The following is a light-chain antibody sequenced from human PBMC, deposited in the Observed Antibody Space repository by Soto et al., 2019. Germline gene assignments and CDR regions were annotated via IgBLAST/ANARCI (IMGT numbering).Light chain of an antibody. Sequence: QSALTQPASVSGSPGQSITISCSGTSRDVGAYNLVSWYQQFPGKGPKLMIYEVSNRPSGVSNRFSGSKSGNTASLTISGLQAEDEADYYCSSYTSSSTLEGVVFGGGTKLTVL. CDR3: SSYTSSSTLEGVV. J-gene: IGLJ2*01. V-gene: IGLV2-14*01. CDR2: EVS. CDR1: SRDVGAYNL.